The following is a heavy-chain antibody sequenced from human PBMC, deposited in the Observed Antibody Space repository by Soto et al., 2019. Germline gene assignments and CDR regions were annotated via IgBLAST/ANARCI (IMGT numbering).Heavy chain of an antibody. CDR2: VNPSGGST. J-gene: IGHJ4*02. D-gene: IGHD4-17*01. CDR1: GYTFSNHY. V-gene: IGHV1-46*03. CDR3: GRDGAMTTVTTGHY. Sequence: QVQLVQSGAEVNKPGASVKVSCKASGYTFSNHYIHWVRQAPGQGLEWMGIVNPSGGSTTYAQKFQGRGTMTSDTSTSTVYMELSSLRSEDPAVYYCGRDGAMTTVTTGHYWGQGTLVTVSS.